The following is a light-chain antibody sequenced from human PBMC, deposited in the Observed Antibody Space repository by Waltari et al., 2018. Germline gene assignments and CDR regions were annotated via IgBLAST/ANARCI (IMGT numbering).Light chain of an antibody. V-gene: IGKV3-15*01. CDR1: QRISTN. J-gene: IGKJ4*01. Sequence: EVLLTQSPATLSVSPGERAPLPCRASQRISTNVAWYQQKPGQAPRLLIYGASTSATDIPARFSGSGSGTEFTLTVSSLQSEDSAVYYCQQYNNWPPLTFGGGTRVEIK. CDR2: GAS. CDR3: QQYNNWPPLT.